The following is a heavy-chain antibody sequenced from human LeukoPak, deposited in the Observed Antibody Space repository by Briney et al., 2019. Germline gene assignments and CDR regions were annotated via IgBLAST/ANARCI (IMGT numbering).Heavy chain of an antibody. D-gene: IGHD3-3*01. V-gene: IGHV4-59*12. Sequence: SETLSLTCTVSGGSISSYYWSWIRQPPGKGLEWIGYIYYSGSTNYNPSLKCRVTISVDTSKNQFSLKLSSVTAADTAVYYCARELSDEYYDFWSGYLDYWGQGTLVTVSS. CDR1: GGSISSYY. CDR2: IYYSGST. CDR3: ARELSDEYYDFWSGYLDY. J-gene: IGHJ4*02.